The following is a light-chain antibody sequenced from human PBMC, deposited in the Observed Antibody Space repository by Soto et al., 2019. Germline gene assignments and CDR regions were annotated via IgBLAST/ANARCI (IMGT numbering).Light chain of an antibody. CDR3: QQYTDWPLT. V-gene: IGKV3-20*01. Sequence: DIVLTRSPGTLSLSPGERATLSCRASQSVSSYLAWYQQKPGQAPRLLIYGVSSRATGVPDRFSGSGSGTDFTLTISRLEPEDFAVYYCQQYTDWPLTFGQGTKVDIK. CDR2: GVS. CDR1: QSVSSY. J-gene: IGKJ1*01.